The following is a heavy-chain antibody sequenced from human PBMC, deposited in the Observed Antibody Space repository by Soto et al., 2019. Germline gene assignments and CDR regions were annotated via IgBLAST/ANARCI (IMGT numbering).Heavy chain of an antibody. CDR2: IKQDGSEK. CDR1: GFTFSSYW. Sequence: EVQLVESGGGLVQPGGSLRLSCAASGFTFSSYWMSWVRQAPGKGLEWVANIKQDGSEKYYVDSVKGRFTISRDNAKNSLNLQMDSLRAEDTAVYYCARDPNIVLVPAALRSYYYYYGMDVWGKGTTVTVSS. D-gene: IGHD2-2*01. V-gene: IGHV3-7*01. J-gene: IGHJ6*04. CDR3: ARDPNIVLVPAALRSYYYYYGMDV.